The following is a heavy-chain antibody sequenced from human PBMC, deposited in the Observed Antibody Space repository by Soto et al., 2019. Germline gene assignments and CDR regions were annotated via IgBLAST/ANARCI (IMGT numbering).Heavy chain of an antibody. CDR2: IYYSGST. V-gene: IGHV4-30-4*01. Sequence: QVQLQESGPGLVKPSQTLSLTCTVSGGSISSGDYYWSWIRQPPGKGLEWIGYIYYSGSTYYNPSLKSRVTISVDTAQKQFSPKLSSGTGGEPAVDYWGRGPITVFGVVRVFYGMDGWGPGNTVTVSS. CDR3: GRGPITVFGVVRVFYGMDG. J-gene: IGHJ6*01. D-gene: IGHD3-3*01. CDR1: GGSISSGDYY.